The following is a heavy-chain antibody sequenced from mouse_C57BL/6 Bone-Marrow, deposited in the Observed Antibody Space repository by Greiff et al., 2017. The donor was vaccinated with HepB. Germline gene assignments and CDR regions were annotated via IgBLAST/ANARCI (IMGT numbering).Heavy chain of an antibody. D-gene: IGHD1-1*01. CDR3: ARQGDYYGSLFAY. J-gene: IGHJ3*01. CDR2: ISSGGSYT. CDR1: GFTFSSYG. V-gene: IGHV5-6*01. Sequence: EVKVVESGGDLVKPGGSLKLSCAASGFTFSSYGMSWVRQTPDKRLEWVATISSGGSYTYYPDSVKGRFTISRDNAKNTLYLQMSSLKSEDTAMYYCARQGDYYGSLFAYWGQGTLVTVSA.